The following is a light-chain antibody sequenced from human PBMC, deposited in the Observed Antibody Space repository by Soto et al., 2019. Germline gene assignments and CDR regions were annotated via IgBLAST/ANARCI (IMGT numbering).Light chain of an antibody. CDR3: QQASGFPFT. J-gene: IGKJ3*01. CDR1: QDISTW. CDR2: AAS. V-gene: IGKV1-12*01. Sequence: DIQMTQSPSSVSASVGDRVTITCRASQDISTWLAWYQQIPGKAPKLLIFAASNLQSRVPSRFSGSGSGTDFTLTSSGLQPEDFATYYCQQASGFPFTFGPGTKVDIK.